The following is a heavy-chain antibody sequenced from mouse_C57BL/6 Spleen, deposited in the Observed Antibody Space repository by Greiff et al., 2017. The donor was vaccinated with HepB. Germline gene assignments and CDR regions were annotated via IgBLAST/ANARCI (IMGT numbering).Heavy chain of an antibody. CDR2: INPNNGGT. Sequence: EVQLQQSGPELVKPGASVKISCKASGYTFTDYYMYWVKQSHGKSLEWIGDINPNNGGTSYNQKFKGKATLTIDKSSSTAYMELRSLTSEDSAVYYCARTGSIRFAYWGQGTLVTVSA. D-gene: IGHD1-1*01. V-gene: IGHV1-26*01. J-gene: IGHJ3*01. CDR3: ARTGSIRFAY. CDR1: GYTFTDYY.